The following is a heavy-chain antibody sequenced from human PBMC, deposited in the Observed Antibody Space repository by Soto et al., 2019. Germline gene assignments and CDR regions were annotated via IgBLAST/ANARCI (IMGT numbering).Heavy chain of an antibody. V-gene: IGHV1-2*04. D-gene: IGHD2-8*01. CDR3: ATRHSTDAPNGVYSFFYNHEMDG. Sequence: GASVKVSCKASGYSFTDYHIHWVRQAPGQGLEWLGRINPKSVGTSTAQKFQGWVTMTRDRSISTVYMELTRLRSDDTAVYFFATRHSTDAPNGVYSFFYNHEMDGWGHGCRVT. CDR2: INPKSVGT. J-gene: IGHJ6*02. CDR1: GYSFTDYH.